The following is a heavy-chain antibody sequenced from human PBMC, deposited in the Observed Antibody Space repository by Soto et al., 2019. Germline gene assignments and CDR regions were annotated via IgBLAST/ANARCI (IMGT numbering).Heavy chain of an antibody. Sequence: ASVKVSCKASGGTFSSYTISWVRQAPGQGREWMGRIIPILGIANYAQKYQDRVTITADKSTSTAYMQLSSLRSEDTAVYYCARDYGDYLYFDYWGHGTLVTVSS. V-gene: IGHV1-69*04. D-gene: IGHD4-17*01. CDR1: GGTFSSYT. J-gene: IGHJ4*01. CDR3: ARDYGDYLYFDY. CDR2: IIPILGIA.